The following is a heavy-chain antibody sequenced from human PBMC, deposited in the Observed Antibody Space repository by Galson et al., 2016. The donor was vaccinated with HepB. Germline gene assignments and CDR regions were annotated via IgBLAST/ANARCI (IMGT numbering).Heavy chain of an antibody. V-gene: IGHV3-48*01. J-gene: IGHJ3*01. D-gene: IGHD3-10*01. CDR3: ARVGGPLWFGELLG. CDR1: GFTFSSYG. Sequence: SLRLSCAASGFTFSSYGMNWVRQAPGKGLEWVSYISSSSSIIHYADSVTGRFTISRDNAKTLLYLQMNSLRAEDTAVYYCARVGGPLWFGELLGWGQGTMVTVSS. CDR2: ISSSSSII.